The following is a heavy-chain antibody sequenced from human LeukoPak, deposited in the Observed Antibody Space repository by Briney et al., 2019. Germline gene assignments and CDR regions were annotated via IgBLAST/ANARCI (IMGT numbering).Heavy chain of an antibody. CDR2: ISSSSSYI. V-gene: IGHV3-21*01. D-gene: IGHD3-10*01. Sequence: GGSLRLSCAASGFIVSSNYMSWVRQAPGKGLEWVSSISSSSSYIYYADSVKGRFTISRDNAKNSLYLQMNSLRAEDTAVYYCARDKSGSGSYYRPSYYGMDVWGQGTTVTVS. CDR3: ARDKSGSGSYYRPSYYGMDV. CDR1: GFIVSSNY. J-gene: IGHJ6*02.